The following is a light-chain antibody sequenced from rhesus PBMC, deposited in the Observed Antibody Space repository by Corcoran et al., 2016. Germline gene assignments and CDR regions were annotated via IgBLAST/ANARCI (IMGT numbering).Light chain of an antibody. J-gene: IGKJ2*01. V-gene: IGKV1-25*01. Sequence: DIQMTQYPSSLSASVGDRVTITCRASQGISNDLAWFHQKPGETPKLLIYESSILQSGIPSRFSGSGSGTDFTLTISSLQSEDFATYYCQHYYSTPYSFGQGTKVEIK. CDR1: QGISND. CDR2: ESS. CDR3: QHYYSTPYS.